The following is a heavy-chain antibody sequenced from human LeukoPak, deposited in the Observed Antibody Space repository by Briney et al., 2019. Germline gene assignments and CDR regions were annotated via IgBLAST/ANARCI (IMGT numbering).Heavy chain of an antibody. D-gene: IGHD3-3*01. CDR3: ASRPASETYYAVFDY. V-gene: IGHV3-33*08. J-gene: IGHJ4*02. CDR2: IWYGGNDQ. Sequence: GGSLRLSCAASGFTFSNYGMHWVRQAPGKGLEWVAVIWYGGNDQYYADSVKGRFTISRDNSKNTLYLQMNNLRAEDTAVYYCASRPASETYYAVFDYWGQGTLVTVSS. CDR1: GFTFSNYG.